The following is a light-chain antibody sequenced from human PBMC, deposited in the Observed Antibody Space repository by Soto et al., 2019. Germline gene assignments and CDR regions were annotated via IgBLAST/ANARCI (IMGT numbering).Light chain of an antibody. Sequence: EIVLTQSPGTLSLSPGERATLSCSASQSVRNNYLAWYQQKPGQAPRLLIYGASIRATGIPDKFSGGGSGTDFSLTISRLEPEDFAVYYCQQYGTSPPYTFGQGTKLEMK. V-gene: IGKV3-20*01. CDR1: QSVRNNY. J-gene: IGKJ2*01. CDR3: QQYGTSPPYT. CDR2: GAS.